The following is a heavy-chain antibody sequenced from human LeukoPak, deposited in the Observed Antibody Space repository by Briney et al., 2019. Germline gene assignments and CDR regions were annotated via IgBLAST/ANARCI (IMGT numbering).Heavy chain of an antibody. Sequence: GGSLRLSCAASGFTFSNYAMSWVRQTPGKGLEWVSAMSGSGGSTYYADSMKGRFTISRDNSRDTLYLQMNSLRAEDTAIYYCAKPEGRIAPAGSAPFDYWGQGTLVTFSS. J-gene: IGHJ4*02. CDR3: AKPEGRIAPAGSAPFDY. CDR2: MSGSGGST. D-gene: IGHD6-13*01. CDR1: GFTFSNYA. V-gene: IGHV3-23*01.